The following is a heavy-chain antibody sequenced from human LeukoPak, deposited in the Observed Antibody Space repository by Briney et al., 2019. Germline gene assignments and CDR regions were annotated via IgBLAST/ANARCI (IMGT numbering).Heavy chain of an antibody. CDR2: INPNSGGT. V-gene: IGHV1-2*02. Sequence: ASVKVSCKASGYTFTGYYLHWVRQAPGQGLEWVGWINPNSGGTNYAQKFQGRVTMTRDTSISTAHMELTRLRSDDTAVYYCARGKVVVTDFDYWGQGTLVTVSS. CDR1: GYTFTGYY. J-gene: IGHJ4*02. D-gene: IGHD3-22*01. CDR3: ARGKVVVTDFDY.